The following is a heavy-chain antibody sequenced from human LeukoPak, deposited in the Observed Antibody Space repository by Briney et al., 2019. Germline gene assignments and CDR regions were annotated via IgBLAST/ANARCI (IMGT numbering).Heavy chain of an antibody. CDR3: ARGKRGYYDSSGYFNWFDP. CDR2: INPNSGGT. J-gene: IGHJ5*02. CDR1: GYTFTSYD. D-gene: IGHD3-22*01. V-gene: IGHV1-2*04. Sequence: ASVKVSCKASGYTFTSYDINWVRQATGQGLEWMGWINPNSGGTNYAQKFQGWVTMTRDTSISTAYMELSRLRSDDTAVYYCARGKRGYYDSSGYFNWFDPWGKGTLVTVSS.